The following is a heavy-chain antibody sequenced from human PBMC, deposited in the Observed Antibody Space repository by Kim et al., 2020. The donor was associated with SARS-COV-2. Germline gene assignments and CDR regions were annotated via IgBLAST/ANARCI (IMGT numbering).Heavy chain of an antibody. CDR3: ANRFPFGYCSSTSCYF. J-gene: IGHJ4*02. CDR1: GFTFSSYA. CDR2: ISGSGGST. Sequence: GGSLRLSCAASGFTFSSYAMSWVRQAPGKGLEWVSAISGSGGSTYYADSVKGRFTISRDNSKNTLYLQMNSLRAEDTAVYYCANRFPFGYCSSTSCYFWGQGTLVTVSS. D-gene: IGHD2-2*03. V-gene: IGHV3-23*01.